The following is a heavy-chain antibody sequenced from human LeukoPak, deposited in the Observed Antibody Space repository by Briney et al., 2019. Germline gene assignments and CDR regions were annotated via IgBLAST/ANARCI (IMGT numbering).Heavy chain of an antibody. CDR3: ARRSSPWLLLPYY. Sequence: ASVRVSCKASGYTFTGYYMHWVRQAPGQGLEWMGWINPNSGGTNYAQKFQGRVTMTRDTSISTAYMELSRLRSDDTAVYYCARRSSPWLLLPYYWGQGTLVTVSS. CDR2: INPNSGGT. J-gene: IGHJ4*02. V-gene: IGHV1-2*02. D-gene: IGHD3-22*01. CDR1: GYTFTGYY.